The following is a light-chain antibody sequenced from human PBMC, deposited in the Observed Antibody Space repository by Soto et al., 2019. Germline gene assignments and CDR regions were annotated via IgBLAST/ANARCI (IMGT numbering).Light chain of an antibody. J-gene: IGKJ1*01. CDR2: GAS. V-gene: IGKV3-15*01. CDR1: QNINAF. Sequence: EVVMTQSRATLSVSPGERATLSCRASQNINAFLAWYQQKPGQAPRLLIYGASTRAAGIPARFGGSGSGSEFTLTISSLQSEDFAVYYCHQYNNWPGTFGQGTKVEI. CDR3: HQYNNWPGT.